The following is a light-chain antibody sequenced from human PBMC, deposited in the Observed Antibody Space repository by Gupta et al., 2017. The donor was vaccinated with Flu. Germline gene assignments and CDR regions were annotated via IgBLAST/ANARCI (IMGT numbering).Light chain of an antibody. CDR1: QSLSGY. V-gene: IGKV3-11*01. J-gene: IGKJ4*01. Sequence: RATLSCRGRQSLSGYLAWYQQRPGQSPRLLIFDFSVRATGIPVRFSGSGCGTDFTLTISTLEPEDVGVYYCQQRSNAPPLTFGGGTQVEIK. CDR3: QQRSNAPPLT. CDR2: DFS.